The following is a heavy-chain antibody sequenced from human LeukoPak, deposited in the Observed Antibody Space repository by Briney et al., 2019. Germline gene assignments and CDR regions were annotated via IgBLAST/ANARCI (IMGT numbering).Heavy chain of an antibody. V-gene: IGHV4-30-2*01. CDR1: GGSISSGGYS. J-gene: IGHJ3*02. Sequence: SETLSLTCAVSGGSISSGGYSWSWIRQPPGKSLEWIGYIYHSGSIYYNPSLKSRVTISVDRSKNQFSLKLSSVTAADTAVYYCARESLASDAFDIWGQGTMVTVSS. CDR3: ARESLASDAFDI. CDR2: IYHSGSI.